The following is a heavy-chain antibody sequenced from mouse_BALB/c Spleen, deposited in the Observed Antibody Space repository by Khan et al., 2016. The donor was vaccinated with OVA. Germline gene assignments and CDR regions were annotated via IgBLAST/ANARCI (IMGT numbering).Heavy chain of an antibody. D-gene: IGHD1-1*01. CDR3: ARRGLRWDFDD. Sequence: VQLQQSGAELAKPGASVKMSCKASGYTFINYWILWVKQRPGQGLEWIGYINPSTGYTEYNQNFKDKATLTADKSSSTAYMQLSSLKYEDSAVYYCARRGLRWDFDDWGQGTTLTVSS. CDR1: GYTFINYW. V-gene: IGHV1-7*01. J-gene: IGHJ2*01. CDR2: INPSTGYT.